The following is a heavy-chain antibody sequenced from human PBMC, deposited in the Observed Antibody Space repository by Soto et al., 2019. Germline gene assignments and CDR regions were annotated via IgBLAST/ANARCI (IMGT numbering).Heavy chain of an antibody. V-gene: IGHV3-74*01. Sequence: TGGSLRLSCAASGFIFTNYWMHWVRQVPGKGLVCVSRISGDGNSTNYADSVKGRFTISRDNAKNTLYLQMDSLTSEDTAVYYCVRGRATRPYWGQGTLVTVSS. CDR3: VRGRATRPY. D-gene: IGHD5-12*01. CDR2: ISGDGNST. CDR1: GFIFTNYW. J-gene: IGHJ4*02.